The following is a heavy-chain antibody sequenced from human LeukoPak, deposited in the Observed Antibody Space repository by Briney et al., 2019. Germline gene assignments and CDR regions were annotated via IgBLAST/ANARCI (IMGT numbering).Heavy chain of an antibody. CDR3: AKDGQQWQGTDYYYGMDV. CDR2: ISYDGSNK. D-gene: IGHD6-19*01. CDR1: GFIFSAFG. Sequence: GGSLRLSCAASGFIFSAFGMHWVRQAPGKGLEWVAVISYDGSNKYYADSVKGRFTISRDNSKNTLYLQMNSLRAEDTAVYYCAKDGQQWQGTDYYYGMDVWGQGTTVTVSS. J-gene: IGHJ6*02. V-gene: IGHV3-30*18.